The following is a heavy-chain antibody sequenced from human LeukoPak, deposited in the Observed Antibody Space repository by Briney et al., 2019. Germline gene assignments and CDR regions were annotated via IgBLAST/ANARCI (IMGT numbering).Heavy chain of an antibody. CDR1: RFTFSSYA. V-gene: IGHV3-23*01. CDR3: ANLYDFWSGYYVY. Sequence: PGGSLRLSCAASRFTFSSYAMNWVRQAPGKGLEWVSAISAGGDSTYYADSVKGRFTISRHKSKNTLYLQMNSLRAEDTAVYYCANLYDFWSGYYVYWGQGTLVTVSS. D-gene: IGHD3-3*01. J-gene: IGHJ4*02. CDR2: ISAGGDST.